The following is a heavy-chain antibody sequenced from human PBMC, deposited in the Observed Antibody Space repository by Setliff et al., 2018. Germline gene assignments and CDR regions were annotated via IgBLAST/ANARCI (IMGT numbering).Heavy chain of an antibody. D-gene: IGHD6-19*01. J-gene: IGHJ4*02. CDR3: ARYSSGWFFDY. CDR1: GFTFSSYA. V-gene: IGHV3-23*01. CDR2: ISGSGDST. Sequence: GESLKISCAASGFTFSSYAMTWVRQAPGKGLEWVSAISGSGDSTFYADSVKGRFTISRDNAKNSLYLQMNSLRAEDTAVYYCARYSSGWFFDYWGQGTPVTVSS.